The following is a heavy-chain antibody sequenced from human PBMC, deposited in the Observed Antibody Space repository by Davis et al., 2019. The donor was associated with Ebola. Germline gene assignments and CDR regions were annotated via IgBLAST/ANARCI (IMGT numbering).Heavy chain of an antibody. CDR2: IYYSGST. CDR3: ATSGKAPDY. V-gene: IGHV4-59*01. Sequence: MPSETLSLTCSVSGGSISSYYWSWIRQPPGKGPEWIACIYYSGSTNYNPSLKSRVTMSVDTSKNQFSLKLRSVTAADTAVYYCATSGKAPDYWGQGTLVTVSS. CDR1: GGSISSYY. J-gene: IGHJ4*02.